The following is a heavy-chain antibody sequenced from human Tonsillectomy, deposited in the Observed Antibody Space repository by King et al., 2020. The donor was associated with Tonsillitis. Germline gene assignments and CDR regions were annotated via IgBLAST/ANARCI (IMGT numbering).Heavy chain of an antibody. CDR3: ARGDRYSGYDSLDY. V-gene: IGHV1-2*02. CDR1: GYTFTGHY. D-gene: IGHD5-12*01. J-gene: IGHJ4*02. CDR2: THPNGGGT. Sequence: QLVQSGAEVKKPGASVKVSCKASGYTFTGHYMHWVRQAPGQGLEWMGWTHPNGGGTKYAQKFQGRVTMTRDTSISTAHMVLSRLRSDDTAVYYCARGDRYSGYDSLDYWGQGTLVTVSS.